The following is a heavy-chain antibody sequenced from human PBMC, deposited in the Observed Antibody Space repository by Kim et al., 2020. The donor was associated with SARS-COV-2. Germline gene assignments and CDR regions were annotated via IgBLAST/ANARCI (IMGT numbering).Heavy chain of an antibody. CDR1: GFIFSTYA. D-gene: IGHD2-2*01. V-gene: IGHV3-64*02. CDR3: AREGRHCSGTACYLFDY. Sequence: GGSLRLSCAASGFIFSTYAMHWVRQAPGKGPEYVSAISSNGADLYYADSVKGRFTISRDNSKNMLYLQMGSLRAEDVAVYYCAREGRHCSGTACYLFDYWGQGTLVTVSS. CDR2: ISSNGADL. J-gene: IGHJ4*02.